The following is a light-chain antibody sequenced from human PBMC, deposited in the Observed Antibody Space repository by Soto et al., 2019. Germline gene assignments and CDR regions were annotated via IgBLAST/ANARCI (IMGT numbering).Light chain of an antibody. CDR2: GAS. CDR1: QSVSSN. J-gene: IGKJ3*01. CDR3: QQYNNWPGGIT. V-gene: IGKV3-15*01. Sequence: EIVMTQSPAILSVSPGERATLSCRASQSVSSNLAWYQQKPGQAPRLLIYGASTRATGIPARFSGSGSGTEFTLTISSLQSEDFAVYYCQQYNNWPGGITFGPGTKVDIK.